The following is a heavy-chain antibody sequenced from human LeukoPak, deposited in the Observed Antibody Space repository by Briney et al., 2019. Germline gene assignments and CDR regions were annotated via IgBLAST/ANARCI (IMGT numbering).Heavy chain of an antibody. Sequence: SETLSLTCAVYGGSFSGYYWSWIRQPPGKGLEWIGEINHSGSTNYNPSLKSRVTISVDTSKNQFSLKLSSVTATDTAVYYCARTGIYSSGPKDAFDIWGQGTMVTVSS. CDR3: ARTGIYSSGPKDAFDI. CDR1: GGSFSGYY. V-gene: IGHV4-34*01. D-gene: IGHD3-22*01. CDR2: INHSGST. J-gene: IGHJ3*02.